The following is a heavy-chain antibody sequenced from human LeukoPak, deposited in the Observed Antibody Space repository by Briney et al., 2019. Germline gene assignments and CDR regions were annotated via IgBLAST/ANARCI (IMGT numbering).Heavy chain of an antibody. D-gene: IGHD3-9*01. V-gene: IGHV1-18*01. CDR3: ARDLNYVTLGYNILADVGYYFDY. J-gene: IGHJ4*02. Sequence: GASVKVSCKTSGYTFTMYGVSWVRQAPGRGLQWLGWISPRNGNTAYAQDLQGRVAMTTDTSTTTAYLELRSLRSDDTAIYYCARDLNYVTLGYNILADVGYYFDYWGQGSLVTSSS. CDR1: GYTFTMYG. CDR2: ISPRNGNT.